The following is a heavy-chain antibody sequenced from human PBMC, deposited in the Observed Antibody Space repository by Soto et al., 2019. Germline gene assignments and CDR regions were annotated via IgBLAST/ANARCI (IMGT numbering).Heavy chain of an antibody. CDR1: GYTFTSYA. D-gene: IGHD5-12*01. V-gene: IGHV1-3*01. CDR2: INAGNGNT. CDR3: AREEEYSGYDFSCMDV. J-gene: IGHJ6*02. Sequence: ASVKVSCKASGYTFTSYAMHWVRQAPGQRLEWMGWINAGNGNTKYSQKFQGRVTITRDTSASTAYMELSSLRSEDTAVYYCAREEEYSGYDFSCMDVWGQGTTVT.